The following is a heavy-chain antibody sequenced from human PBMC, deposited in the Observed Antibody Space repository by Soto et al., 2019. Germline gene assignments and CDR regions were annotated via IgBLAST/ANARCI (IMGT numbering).Heavy chain of an antibody. CDR3: AREATHFDYTSSHYGMDV. CDR1: GGTFSTHA. V-gene: IGHV1-69*01. D-gene: IGHD6-6*01. Sequence: QVQLVQSGAEVKKPGSSVKVSCEASGGTFSTHAINWVRQAPGQGLEWMGGITPMFGRATYAQKFQGRVWITADESTSTVDKDLSSLRSEDTAVYYCAREATHFDYTSSHYGMDVWGQGTAVTVSS. J-gene: IGHJ6*02. CDR2: ITPMFGRA.